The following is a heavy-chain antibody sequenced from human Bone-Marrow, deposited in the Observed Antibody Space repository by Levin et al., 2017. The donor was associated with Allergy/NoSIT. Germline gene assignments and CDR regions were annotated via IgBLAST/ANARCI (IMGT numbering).Heavy chain of an antibody. CDR1: GYNFINYG. Sequence: ASVKVSCKASGYNFINYGFSWVRQAPGQGLEWMGWISTKDGSTLYAEKFQGRVTMTTDTSTNTAYMDLRSLTSDDTAVYYCAREIYYDFWSGFWDYWGQGTLVAVSS. J-gene: IGHJ4*02. V-gene: IGHV1-18*01. CDR3: AREIYYDFWSGFWDY. D-gene: IGHD3-3*01. CDR2: ISTKDGST.